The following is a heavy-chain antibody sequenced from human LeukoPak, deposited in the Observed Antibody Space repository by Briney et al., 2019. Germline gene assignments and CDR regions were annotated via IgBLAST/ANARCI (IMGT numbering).Heavy chain of an antibody. D-gene: IGHD6-13*01. CDR2: INGSGNST. CDR3: ARGGSSWSGAFDI. V-gene: IGHV3-23*01. J-gene: IGHJ3*02. Sequence: GGSLRLSCAAYGFIFRNYYMSWVRQAPGKGLEWVSAINGSGNSTYYADSVQGRFTISRDNSKNTLYLQMNSLRAEDTAVYYCARGGSSWSGAFDIWGQGTMVTVSS. CDR1: GFIFRNYY.